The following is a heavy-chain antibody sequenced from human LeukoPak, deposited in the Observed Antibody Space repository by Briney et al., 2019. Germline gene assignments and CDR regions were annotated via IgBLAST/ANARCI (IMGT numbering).Heavy chain of an antibody. CDR1: GDSVSSNSAA. V-gene: IGHV6-1*01. CDR3: ARFGYNWNYRGPPRPYYYYGMDV. CDR2: TYYRSKWYN. D-gene: IGHD1-7*01. J-gene: IGHJ6*02. Sequence: SQTLSLTCAISGDSVSSNSAAWNWIRQSPSRGLEWLGRTYYRSKWYNDYAVSVKSRITINPDTSKNQFSLKLSSVTAADTAVYYCARFGYNWNYRGPPRPYYYYGMDVWGQGTTVTVSS.